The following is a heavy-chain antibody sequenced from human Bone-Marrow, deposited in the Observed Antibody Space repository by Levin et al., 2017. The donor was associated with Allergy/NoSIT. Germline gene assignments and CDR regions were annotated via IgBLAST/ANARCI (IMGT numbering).Heavy chain of an antibody. V-gene: IGHV1-18*01. CDR3: VRDRGIVEVPGASDVVDTNYFGMDV. D-gene: IGHD2-2*01. J-gene: IGHJ6*02. CDR1: GYTLRNYG. CDR2: INGYNGDT. Sequence: ASVKVPCKASGYTLRNYGISWVRRTPGQGLEWLGWINGYNGDTNYAERLQDRVTMATDMVTNTAFMELRSLRSDDTAVYYCVRDRGIVEVPGASDVVDTNYFGMDVWGQGTTVTVSS.